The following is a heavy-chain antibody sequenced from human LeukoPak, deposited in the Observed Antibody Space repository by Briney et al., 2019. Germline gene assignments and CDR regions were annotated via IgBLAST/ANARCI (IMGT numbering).Heavy chain of an antibody. Sequence: QPGGSLRLFCAASGFHFNRYYMYWIRQAPGKGLVGVSRISDDGRVTLYADFVKGRFTISRDNAKNTLSLQMNSLRVEDTAVYYCVRNVAPSGTVWFDSWGQGTLVTVSS. CDR2: ISDDGRVT. V-gene: IGHV3-74*01. D-gene: IGHD6-13*01. CDR3: VRNVAPSGTVWFDS. J-gene: IGHJ5*01. CDR1: GFHFNRYY.